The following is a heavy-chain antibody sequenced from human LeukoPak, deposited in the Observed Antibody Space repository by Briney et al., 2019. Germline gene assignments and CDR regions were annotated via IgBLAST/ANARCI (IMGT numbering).Heavy chain of an antibody. Sequence: ASVKVSCKASGYTFTGYYMHWVRQAPGQGLEWMGWINPNSGGTNYAEKFQGRVTMTRDTSITTAFMELSRLRSDDTAVYYCARVRTMIVVVSLFDYWGQGTLVTVSS. V-gene: IGHV1-2*02. J-gene: IGHJ4*02. CDR2: INPNSGGT. CDR3: ARVRTMIVVVSLFDY. CDR1: GYTFTGYY. D-gene: IGHD3-22*01.